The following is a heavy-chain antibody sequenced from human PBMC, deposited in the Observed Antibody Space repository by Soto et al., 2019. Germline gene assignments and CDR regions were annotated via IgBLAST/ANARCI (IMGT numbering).Heavy chain of an antibody. D-gene: IGHD1-26*01. J-gene: IGHJ4*02. V-gene: IGHV4-34*01. Sequence: SETLSLTCAVYGGSFSGYYWSWIRQPPGKGLEWIGEINHSGSTNYNPSLKSRVTISVDTSKNQFSLRLSSVTAADTAVYYCARKLGAFDYWGQGTLVTVSS. CDR3: ARKLGAFDY. CDR1: GGSFSGYY. CDR2: INHSGST.